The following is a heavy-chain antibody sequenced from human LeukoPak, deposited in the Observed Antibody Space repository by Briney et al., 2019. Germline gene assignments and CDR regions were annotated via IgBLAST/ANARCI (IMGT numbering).Heavy chain of an antibody. J-gene: IGHJ6*03. D-gene: IGHD1-26*01. CDR2: IDNGGKT. CDR1: GYAISSGYY. CDR3: ARVQGDFFMDV. Sequence: SETLSLTCSVSGYAISSGYYWSWTRQASGKGMEWIGRIDNGGKTYYSQSLKRRVTISVETTKNQFSLTLTSVIAEDTALYYSARVQGDFFMDVWGNGTTVTVSS. V-gene: IGHV4-38-2*02.